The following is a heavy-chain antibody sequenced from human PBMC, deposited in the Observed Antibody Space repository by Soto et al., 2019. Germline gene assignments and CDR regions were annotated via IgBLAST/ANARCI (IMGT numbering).Heavy chain of an antibody. Sequence: PSETLSLTCTVSGGSVSSGSYYWSWIRQPPGKGLEWIGYIYYSGSTNYNPSLKSRVTISVDTSKNQFSLKLSSVTAADTAVYYCARDPYYYAGESPYWGQGTLVTVSS. V-gene: IGHV4-61*01. J-gene: IGHJ4*02. CDR1: GGSVSSGSYY. D-gene: IGHD3-10*01. CDR2: IYYSGST. CDR3: ARDPYYYAGESPY.